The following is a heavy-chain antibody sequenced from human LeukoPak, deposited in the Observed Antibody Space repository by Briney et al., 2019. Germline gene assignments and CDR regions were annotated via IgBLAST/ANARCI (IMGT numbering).Heavy chain of an antibody. CDR2: ISTSGDT. Sequence: SETLSLTCTVSGGSISSNNHYWRWIRQPAGKGLEWIGRISTSGDTHYNPSLMSRVTMSIYTSKNQFSLKLSSVTAADTAVYYCARRPGAGSRDCWFDPWGQGTLVTVSS. J-gene: IGHJ5*02. CDR1: GGSISSNNHY. V-gene: IGHV4-61*02. CDR3: ARRPGAGSRDCWFDP. D-gene: IGHD2-21*01.